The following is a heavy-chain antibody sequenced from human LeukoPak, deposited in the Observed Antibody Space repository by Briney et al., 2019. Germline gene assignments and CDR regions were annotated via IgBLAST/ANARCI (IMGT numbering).Heavy chain of an antibody. CDR1: GFTFDDYG. CDR2: ISSSGSTI. CDR3: ARDGLRYFDWLTYMDV. Sequence: GGSLRLSCAASGFTFDDYGMSWVRQAPGKGLEWVSYISSSGSTIYYADSVKGRFTISRDNAKNSLYLQMNSLRAEDTAVYYCARDGLRYFDWLTYMDVWGKGTTVTISS. J-gene: IGHJ6*03. D-gene: IGHD3-9*01. V-gene: IGHV3-48*03.